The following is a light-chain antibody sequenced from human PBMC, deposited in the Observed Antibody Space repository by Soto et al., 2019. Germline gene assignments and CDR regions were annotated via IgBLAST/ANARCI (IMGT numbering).Light chain of an antibody. J-gene: IGKJ4*02. CDR1: QGISTY. CDR2: GAS. Sequence: AIQLSQSPAALSASAGDRVTITCRASQGISTYLAWFQKKPGKAPELLIYGASSLESGVPSRFRGSGSGTDFTLTTSSRLPEDVATYYCQHYNNYSRTFGRGTKVDIK. CDR3: QHYNNYSRT. V-gene: IGKV1D-13*01.